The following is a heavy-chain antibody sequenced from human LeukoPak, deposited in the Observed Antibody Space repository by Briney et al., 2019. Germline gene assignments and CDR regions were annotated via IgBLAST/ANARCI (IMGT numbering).Heavy chain of an antibody. CDR1: GFIFNNYG. CDR3: VRGQGAHDNCFGP. V-gene: IGHV3-48*01. J-gene: IGHJ5*02. D-gene: IGHD4/OR15-4a*01. Sequence: PGGSLRLSCTACGFIFNNYGMNWVRQAAGEGVEGMSYIKGSSDTIHYADSVKGRFSISRDNAKNTLSLQMTSLRAEDTAIYYCVRGQGAHDNCFGPWGQGTLVTVAS. CDR2: IKGSSDTI.